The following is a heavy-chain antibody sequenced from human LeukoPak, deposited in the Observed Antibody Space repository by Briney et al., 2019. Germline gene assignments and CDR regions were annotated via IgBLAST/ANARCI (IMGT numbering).Heavy chain of an antibody. CDR1: GYTFTSYC. J-gene: IGHJ4*02. D-gene: IGHD3-22*01. Sequence: ASVKVSCKASGYTFTSYCMHWVRQAPGQGLEWMGIINPSGGSTSYAQKFQGRVTMTRDTSTSTVYMELSSLGSEDTAVYYCARGLYYYDSSGYYEDYWGQGTLVTVSS. V-gene: IGHV1-46*01. CDR2: INPSGGST. CDR3: ARGLYYYDSSGYYEDY.